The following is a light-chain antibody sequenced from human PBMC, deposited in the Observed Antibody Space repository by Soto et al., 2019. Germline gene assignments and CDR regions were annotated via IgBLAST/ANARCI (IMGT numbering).Light chain of an antibody. CDR1: SSDVGGYNY. CDR3: SSYTITSTYV. CDR2: EVS. V-gene: IGLV2-14*01. Sequence: QSALTQPASVSGSPGQSITISCTGTSSDVGGYNYVSWYQQHPGKAPKLMIYEVSDRPSGVSNRFSGSKSGNTASLTISGLQAADEADYYCSSYTITSTYVFGTGTKVTGL. J-gene: IGLJ1*01.